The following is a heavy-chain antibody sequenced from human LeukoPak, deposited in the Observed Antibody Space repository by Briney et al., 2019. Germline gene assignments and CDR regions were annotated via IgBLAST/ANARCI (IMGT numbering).Heavy chain of an antibody. CDR3: ARERCVEGGYVSFLGTGGHYYYGMDV. V-gene: IGHV1-2*02. CDR2: INPNSGGT. Sequence: ASVKVSCKASGYTFTGYYMHWVRQAPGQGLEWMGWINPNSGGTNYAQKFQGRVTMTRDTSISTAYMELSRLRSDDTAVYYCARERCVEGGYVSFLGTGGHYYYGMDVWGQGTTVTVSS. CDR1: GYTFTGYY. J-gene: IGHJ6*02. D-gene: IGHD5-12*01.